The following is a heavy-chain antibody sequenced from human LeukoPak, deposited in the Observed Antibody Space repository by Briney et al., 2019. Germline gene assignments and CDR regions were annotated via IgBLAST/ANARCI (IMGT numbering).Heavy chain of an antibody. CDR1: GFTFSNFA. V-gene: IGHV3-23*01. Sequence: PGGSLRLPCAASGFTFSNFAIRWVRQVPGKGLEWVSSIDGSGDKTHYPDSVRGRFTVSRDNSKNTPYLQMNSLRVEDTATYFCAKVQFNWGPIDYWGQGTPVIVSS. CDR2: IDGSGDKT. CDR3: AKVQFNWGPIDY. J-gene: IGHJ4*02. D-gene: IGHD7-27*01.